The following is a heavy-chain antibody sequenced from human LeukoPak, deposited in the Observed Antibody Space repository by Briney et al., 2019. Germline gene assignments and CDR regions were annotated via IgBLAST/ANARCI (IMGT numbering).Heavy chain of an antibody. CDR1: GYTFTSYG. J-gene: IGHJ4*02. CDR3: ARAARETSSWYVAY. V-gene: IGHV1-18*04. Sequence: ASMKVSCKASGYTFTSYGITWVRQAPGQGLEWMGWISAYNGQTKYAQKFQGRVSMTTDTSTSTAYMDLWNLESDDTAVYYCARAARETSSWYVAYWGQGTLVTVSS. CDR2: ISAYNGQT. D-gene: IGHD6-13*01.